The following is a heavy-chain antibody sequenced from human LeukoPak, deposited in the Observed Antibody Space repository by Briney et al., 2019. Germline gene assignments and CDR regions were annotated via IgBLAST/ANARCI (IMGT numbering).Heavy chain of an antibody. D-gene: IGHD2-2*01. Sequence: SETLSLTCTVSGGSISSYYWSWIRQPPGKGLEWIGYIYYSGSTNYNPSLKSRVTISVDTSKNQFSLKLSSVTAADTAVFYCASGGYCGSTSCYPNWFDPWGQGTLVTVSS. CDR3: ASGGYCGSTSCYPNWFDP. CDR1: GGSISSYY. CDR2: IYYSGST. J-gene: IGHJ5*02. V-gene: IGHV4-59*01.